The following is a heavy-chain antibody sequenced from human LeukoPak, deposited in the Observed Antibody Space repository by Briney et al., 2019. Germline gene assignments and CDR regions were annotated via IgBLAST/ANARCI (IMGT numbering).Heavy chain of an antibody. CDR2: VYHSGST. V-gene: IGHV4-4*02. Sequence: SETLSLTCAVSGGSISGSDWWSWVRQPPGKGLEWIGEVYHSGSTNYNPSLKSRVTISVDKSKNQFSLKLSSVTAADTAVYYCARNGGNSDFDYWGQGTLVTVSS. CDR1: GGSISGSDW. D-gene: IGHD4-23*01. CDR3: ARNGGNSDFDY. J-gene: IGHJ4*02.